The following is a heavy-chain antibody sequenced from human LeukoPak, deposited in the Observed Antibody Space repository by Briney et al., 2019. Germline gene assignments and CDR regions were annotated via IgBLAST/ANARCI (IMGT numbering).Heavy chain of an antibody. CDR3: AKLPPPYCSSTSCPDY. D-gene: IGHD2-2*01. CDR2: ISYDGLNK. Sequence: GGSLRLSCAASGLTFSYYGIHWVRQAPGKGLEWVAVISYDGLNKNYADSVKGRFTISRDNSKNTLYLQMNSLRAEDTAVYYCAKLPPPYCSSTSCPDYWGQGTLVTVSS. J-gene: IGHJ4*02. CDR1: GLTFSYYG. V-gene: IGHV3-30*18.